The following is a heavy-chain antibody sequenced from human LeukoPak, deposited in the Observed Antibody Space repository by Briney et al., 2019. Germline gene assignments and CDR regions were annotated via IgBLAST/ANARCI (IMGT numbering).Heavy chain of an antibody. Sequence: SETLSLTCAFYGGSFSGYYWSWIRQPPGKGLEWIGETSHSGSTNYNPSLESRVTISADTSKNQFSLKLTSVAAADTAVYYCARVERLGYEDYWGQGTLVTVSS. CDR2: TSHSGST. D-gene: IGHD2-15*01. J-gene: IGHJ4*02. CDR3: ARVERLGYEDY. V-gene: IGHV4-34*01. CDR1: GGSFSGYY.